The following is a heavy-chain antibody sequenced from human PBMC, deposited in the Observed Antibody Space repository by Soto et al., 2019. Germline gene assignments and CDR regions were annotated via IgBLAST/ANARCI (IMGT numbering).Heavy chain of an antibody. CDR2: INHSGST. J-gene: IGHJ4*02. CDR3: ASGPSLYDSSTERGY. D-gene: IGHD3-22*01. Sequence: PSETLSLTCAVYGGSFSGYYWSWIRQPPGKGLEWIGEINHSGSTNYNPSLKSRVTISVDTSKNQFSLKLSSVTAADTAVYYCASGPSLYDSSTERGYWGQGTLVTVSS. CDR1: GGSFSGYY. V-gene: IGHV4-34*01.